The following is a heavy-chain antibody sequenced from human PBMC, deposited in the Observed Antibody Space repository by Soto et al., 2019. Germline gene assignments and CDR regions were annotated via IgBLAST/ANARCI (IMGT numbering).Heavy chain of an antibody. CDR2: IIPILGIA. CDR3: ARETRPTVTTFDY. CDR1: GGTFSSYT. J-gene: IGHJ4*02. V-gene: IGHV1-69*08. D-gene: IGHD4-17*01. Sequence: QVQLVQSGAEVKKPGSSVKVSCKASGGTFSSYTISWVRQAPGQGLEWMGRIIPILGIANYAQKFQGRVTXTXDIXTSTAYMELSSLRSEDTAVYYCARETRPTVTTFDYWGQGTLVTVSS.